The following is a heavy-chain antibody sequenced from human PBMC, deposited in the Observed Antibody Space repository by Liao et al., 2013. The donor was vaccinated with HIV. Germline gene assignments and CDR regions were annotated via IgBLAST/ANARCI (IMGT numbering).Heavy chain of an antibody. V-gene: IGHV4-30-2*01. D-gene: IGHD3-22*01. CDR1: GGSISSGGYS. Sequence: QLQLQESGSGLVKPSQTLSLTCAVSGGSISSGGYSWSWIRQPPGKGLEWIGYIYHSGSTYYNPSLRSRVSISADRSKNQFSLKLSSVTAADTAVYYCARALSSGYYHDAFDIWGQGTMVTVSS. CDR3: ARALSSGYYHDAFDI. CDR2: IYHSGST. J-gene: IGHJ3*02.